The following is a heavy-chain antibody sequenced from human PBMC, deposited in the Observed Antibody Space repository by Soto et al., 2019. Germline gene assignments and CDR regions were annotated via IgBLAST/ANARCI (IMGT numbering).Heavy chain of an antibody. CDR2: ISAYNGNT. D-gene: IGHD6-13*01. V-gene: IGHV1-18*04. J-gene: IGHJ4*02. CDR3: GRDCGAGAGEGRLAR. CDR1: GYTFTSYG. Sequence: QVQLVQSGAEVKKPGASVKVSCKASGYTFTSYGINWVRQAPGQRLEWMGWISAYNGNTNYAQKLQGRVTMTTDTSTSTAYMELRSLRYDDTAVYYGGRDCGAGAGEGRLARWGQGSLVSVYS.